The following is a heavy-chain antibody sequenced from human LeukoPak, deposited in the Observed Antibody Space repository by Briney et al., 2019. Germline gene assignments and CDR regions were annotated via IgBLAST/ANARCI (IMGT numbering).Heavy chain of an antibody. CDR1: GFTFSSYS. Sequence: GGSLRLSCAASGFTFSSYSMNWVRQAPGKGLEWVSSISSSSYIYYADSVKGRFTISRDNAKNSLYLQMNSLRAEDTAVYYCARPGYSGSKLRGFDYWGQGTLVTVSS. J-gene: IGHJ4*02. CDR3: ARPGYSGSKLRGFDY. V-gene: IGHV3-21*01. D-gene: IGHD1-26*01. CDR2: ISSSSYI.